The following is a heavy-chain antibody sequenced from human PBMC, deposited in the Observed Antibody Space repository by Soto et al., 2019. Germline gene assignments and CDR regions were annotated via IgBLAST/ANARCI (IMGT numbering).Heavy chain of an antibody. CDR1: GFTFSSYA. Sequence: HPGGSLRLSCAASGFTFSSYAMSWVRQAPGKGLEWVSAISGSGGSTYYADSVKGRFTISRDNSKNTLYLQMNSLRAEDTAVYYCAKDRIPRLARWFGEPTRTVNWFDPWGQGTLVTVSS. CDR2: ISGSGGST. V-gene: IGHV3-23*01. J-gene: IGHJ5*02. CDR3: AKDRIPRLARWFGEPTRTVNWFDP. D-gene: IGHD3-10*01.